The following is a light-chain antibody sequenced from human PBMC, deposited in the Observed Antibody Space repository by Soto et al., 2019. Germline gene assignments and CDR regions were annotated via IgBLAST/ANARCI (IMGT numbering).Light chain of an antibody. CDR3: QSYDSSLSGVV. V-gene: IGLV1-40*01. Sequence: QSVLTQPPSVSGAPGQRVTISCTGSNSNIGAGYDVHWYQQLPGTAPKLLISGNTNRPSWVPDRFSGSKSGTSASLAITGLQAEDEADYYCQSYDSSLSGVVFGGGTKLTVL. J-gene: IGLJ2*01. CDR2: GNT. CDR1: NSNIGAGYD.